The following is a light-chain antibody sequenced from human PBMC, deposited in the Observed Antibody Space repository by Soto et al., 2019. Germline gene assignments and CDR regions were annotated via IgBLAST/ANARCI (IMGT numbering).Light chain of an antibody. CDR3: QYYNDYCWT. V-gene: IGKV1-5*03. Sequence: DIQLTQSPSTLSASVGDRVTITCRASQTISSWLAWYQQKPGKAPNLVIYETSNLESGVPSRFIGSGSGTEFTLTISSLQPDDFATYYCQYYNDYCWTFGQGTKVEIK. CDR1: QTISSW. J-gene: IGKJ1*01. CDR2: ETS.